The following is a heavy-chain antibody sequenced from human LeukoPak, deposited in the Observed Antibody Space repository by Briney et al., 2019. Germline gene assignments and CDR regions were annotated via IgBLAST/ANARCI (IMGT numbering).Heavy chain of an antibody. CDR1: GFTFSNAW. D-gene: IGHD1-26*01. V-gene: IGHV3-15*01. CDR3: TTVTVGATIRDYYYYYMDV. CDR2: IKSKTDAGTT. Sequence: GGSLRLSCAASGFTFSNAWMSWVRQAPGKGLEWVGRIKSKTDAGTTDYAAPVKGRFTISRDDSKNTLYLQMNSPKTEDTAVYYCTTVTVGATIRDYYYYYMDVWGKGTTVTVSS. J-gene: IGHJ6*03.